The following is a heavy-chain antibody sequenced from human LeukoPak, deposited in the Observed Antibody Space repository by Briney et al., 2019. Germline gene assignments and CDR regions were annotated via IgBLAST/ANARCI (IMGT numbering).Heavy chain of an antibody. CDR2: IYYSGST. D-gene: IGHD3-22*01. CDR1: GGSISSYY. V-gene: IGHV4-59*01. J-gene: IGHJ4*02. Sequence: SETLSLTCTVSGGSISSYYWRWIRQPPGKGLECIGYIYYSGSTNYNPSLKSRVTISVDTSKNQFSLKLSSVTAAETAVYYCARRFYFYDSRGYYFDYWGQGTLVTVSS. CDR3: ARRFYFYDSRGYYFDY.